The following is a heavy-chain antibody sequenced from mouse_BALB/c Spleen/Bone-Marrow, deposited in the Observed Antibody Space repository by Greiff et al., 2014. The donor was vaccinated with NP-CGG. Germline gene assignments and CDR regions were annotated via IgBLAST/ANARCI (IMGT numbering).Heavy chain of an antibody. D-gene: IGHD1-1*01. V-gene: IGHV14-3*02. CDR2: IDPASGDT. Sequence: EVQVVESGAELVKPGASVKLSCTASGFKFKDTHMHWVKQRPEQGLEWIGRIDPASGDTKYDPKFQGKAAITGDTSSNTAYLQLSSLTSEDAAVYYCSGNYGGTAWFAYWGQGTLVTVSA. CDR1: GFKFKDTH. CDR3: SGNYGGTAWFAY. J-gene: IGHJ3*01.